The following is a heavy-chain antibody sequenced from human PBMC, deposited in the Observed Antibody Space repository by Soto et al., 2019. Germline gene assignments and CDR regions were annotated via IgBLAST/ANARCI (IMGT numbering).Heavy chain of an antibody. V-gene: IGHV1-2*04. CDR2: INPNSGGT. D-gene: IGHD3-10*01. CDR3: ARGPAYYYGSGSEYYYYGMDV. CDR1: GYTFTGYY. Sequence: QVQLVQSGAEVKKPGASVKVSCKASGYTFTGYYMHWVRQAPGQGLEWMGWINPNSGGTNYAQKFQGWVTMTRDTSISTAYMERSRLRSDDTAVYYCARGPAYYYGSGSEYYYYGMDVWGQGTTVTVSS. J-gene: IGHJ6*02.